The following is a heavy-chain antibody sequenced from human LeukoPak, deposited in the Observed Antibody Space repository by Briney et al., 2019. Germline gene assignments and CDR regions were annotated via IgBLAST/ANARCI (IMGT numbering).Heavy chain of an antibody. J-gene: IGHJ2*01. D-gene: IGHD6-19*01. Sequence: SVKVSCKASGGTFSSYTISWVRQPPGQGVEWMGRIIPILGIANYEQKFQGRVTITADKSTSTAYMELSSLRSEDTAVYYCARGLGVAVAANHWYFDLWGRGTLVTVSS. CDR1: GGTFSSYT. V-gene: IGHV1-69*02. CDR2: IIPILGIA. CDR3: ARGLGVAVAANHWYFDL.